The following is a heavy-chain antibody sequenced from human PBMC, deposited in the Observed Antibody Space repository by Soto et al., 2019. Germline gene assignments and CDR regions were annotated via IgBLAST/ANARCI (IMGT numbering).Heavy chain of an antibody. D-gene: IGHD4-17*01. CDR2: ISYDGSNK. J-gene: IGHJ4*02. V-gene: IGHV3-30*18. CDR3: AKGEEAVTPFDY. CDR1: GFTFSSYG. Sequence: QVQLVESGGGVVQPGRSLRLSCAASGFTFSSYGMHWVRQAPGKGLEWVAVISYDGSNKYYADSVKGRFTISRDNSKNTLYLQMNGLRAEDTAVYYCAKGEEAVTPFDYWGQGTLVTVSS.